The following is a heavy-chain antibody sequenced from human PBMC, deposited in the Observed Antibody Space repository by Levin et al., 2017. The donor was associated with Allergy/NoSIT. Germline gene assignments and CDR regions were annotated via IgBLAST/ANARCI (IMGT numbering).Heavy chain of an antibody. CDR1: GFTFTNYA. CDR3: SRVSTETDYDYYYGMDV. CDR2: ISYDGLYT. D-gene: IGHD4-17*01. J-gene: IGHJ6*02. Sequence: GESLKISCAASGFTFTNYAFHWVRQAPGKGLEWLAVISYDGLYTYYTDSLKGRFTISRDDSKNTLYLQMNSLRPEDTAMYYCSRVSTETDYDYYYGMDVWGRGTTVTVSS. V-gene: IGHV3-30-3*01.